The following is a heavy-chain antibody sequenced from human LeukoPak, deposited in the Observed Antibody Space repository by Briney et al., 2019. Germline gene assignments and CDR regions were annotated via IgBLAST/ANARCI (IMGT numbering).Heavy chain of an antibody. D-gene: IGHD3-10*01. CDR2: ISGSGGST. Sequence: GGSLRLSCAASRFTFSSYAMSWVRQAPGKGLEWVSAISGSGGSTYYADSVKGRFTISRDNSKNTLYLQMNSLRAEDTAVYYCAKDATITMVRGFQPPDAFDIWGQGTMVTVSS. CDR3: AKDATITMVRGFQPPDAFDI. CDR1: RFTFSSYA. V-gene: IGHV3-23*01. J-gene: IGHJ3*02.